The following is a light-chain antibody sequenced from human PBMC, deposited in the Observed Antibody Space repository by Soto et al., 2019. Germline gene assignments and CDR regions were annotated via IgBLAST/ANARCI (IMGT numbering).Light chain of an antibody. V-gene: IGKV4-1*01. J-gene: IGKJ3*01. CDR1: QSVLYSSNNKNY. CDR3: QQYYGTPPT. Sequence: DIVMTQSPDSLAVSLGERATINCKSSQSVLYSSNNKNYLAWYQQKPGQPPKLLIYWASTRESRVPDRFSGSGSGTDFTLTISSLQAEDVAIYYCQQYYGTPPTFGPGTKVDIK. CDR2: WAS.